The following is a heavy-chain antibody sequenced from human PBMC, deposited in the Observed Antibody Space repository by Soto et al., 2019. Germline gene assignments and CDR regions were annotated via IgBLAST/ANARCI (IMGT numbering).Heavy chain of an antibody. CDR1: GGSISSGGYY. CDR2: IYYSGST. V-gene: IGHV4-31*03. CDR3: ARGGGAYYYYGMDV. D-gene: IGHD2-21*01. J-gene: IGHJ6*02. Sequence: SETLPLTCTVSGGSISSGGYYWSWIRQHPGKGLEWIGYIYYSGSTYYNPSLKSRVTISVDTSKNQFSLKLSSVTAADTAVYYCARGGGAYYYYGMDVWGQGTTVTVSS.